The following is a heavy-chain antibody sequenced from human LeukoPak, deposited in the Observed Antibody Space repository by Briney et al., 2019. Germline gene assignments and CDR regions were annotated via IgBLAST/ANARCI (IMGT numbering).Heavy chain of an antibody. CDR2: INPNSGGT. D-gene: IGHD6-19*01. CDR1: GYTFTGYY. V-gene: IGHV1-2*02. CDR3: ARNPTYSSGWYGAGY. J-gene: IGHJ4*02. Sequence: ASVKVSCKASGYTFTGYYMHWVRQAPGQGLEWMGWINPNSGGTNYAQKFQGRVTMTRDTSISTAYMEPSRLRSDDTAVYYCARNPTYSSGWYGAGYWGQGTLVTVSS.